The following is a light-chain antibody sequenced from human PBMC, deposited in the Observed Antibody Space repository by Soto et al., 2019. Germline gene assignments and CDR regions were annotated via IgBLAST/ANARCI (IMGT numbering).Light chain of an antibody. V-gene: IGKV2D-29*01. CDR1: HSLLASDGNTH. CDR2: AVS. CDR3: RQSIELPRT. Sequence: IVMPQSPLSLSVTPVQLAFISCQSGHSLLASDGNTHLYWYLQKRGQTPPLLIYAVSNRFSRVPDRFSGSGAGTNFTLKISRVEAEDVGVYYCRQSIELPRTFGQGTKVDIK. J-gene: IGKJ1*01.